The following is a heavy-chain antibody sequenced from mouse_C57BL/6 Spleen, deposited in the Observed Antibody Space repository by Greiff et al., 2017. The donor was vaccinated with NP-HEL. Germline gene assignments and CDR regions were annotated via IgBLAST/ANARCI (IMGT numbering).Heavy chain of an antibody. CDR3: ARSLRYGWYFDV. CDR1: GYAFSSSW. V-gene: IGHV1-82*01. Sequence: QVQLQQSGPELVKPGASVKISCKASGYAFSSSWMNWVKQRPGKGLEWIGRLYPGDGDTNYNGKFKGKATLTADKSSSTAYMQLSSLTSEDSAVYFCARSLRYGWYFDVWGTGTTVTVSS. J-gene: IGHJ1*03. CDR2: LYPGDGDT. D-gene: IGHD1-1*01.